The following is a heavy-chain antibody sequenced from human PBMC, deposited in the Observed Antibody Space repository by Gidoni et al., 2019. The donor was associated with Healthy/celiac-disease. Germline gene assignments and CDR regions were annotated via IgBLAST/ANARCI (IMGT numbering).Heavy chain of an antibody. CDR3: TTLGYCSGGSCYYHYYGMDV. D-gene: IGHD2-15*01. V-gene: IGHV3-49*04. Sequence: EVQLVESGGGLVQPGRSLRRSCTASGFTFGDYAMSWVRQAPGKGLEWVGFIRSKAYGGTTEYAASVKGRFTISRDDSKSIAYLQMNSLKTEDTAVYYCTTLGYCSGGSCYYHYYGMDVWGQGTTVTVSS. J-gene: IGHJ6*02. CDR1: GFTFGDYA. CDR2: IRSKAYGGTT.